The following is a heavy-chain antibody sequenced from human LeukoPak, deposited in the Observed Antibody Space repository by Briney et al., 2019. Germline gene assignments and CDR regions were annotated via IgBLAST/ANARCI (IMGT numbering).Heavy chain of an antibody. V-gene: IGHV4-34*01. CDR1: GVSFSGYY. CDR2: INHSGST. Sequence: SETLSLTCAVYGVSFSGYYWSWLRQPPGKGLERIGEINHSGSTNYNPSLKSRVTISVDTSKNHFSLKLNSVTAADTAVYYCASMSFTSQLLWFDYWGQGTLVTVSS. D-gene: IGHD2-2*01. CDR3: ASMSFTSQLLWFDY. J-gene: IGHJ4*02.